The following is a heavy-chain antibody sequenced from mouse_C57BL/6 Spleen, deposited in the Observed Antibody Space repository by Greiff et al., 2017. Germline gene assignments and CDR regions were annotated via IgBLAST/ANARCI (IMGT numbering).Heavy chain of an antibody. D-gene: IGHD1-1*01. V-gene: IGHV1-53*01. CDR1: GYTFTSYW. CDR2: INPSNGGT. CDR3: ARGPFYYGSSHLYFDV. J-gene: IGHJ1*03. Sequence: QVHVKQPGTELVKPGASVKLSCKASGYTFTSYWMHWVKQRPGQGLEWIGNINPSNGGTNYNEKFKSKATLTVDKSSSTAYMQLSSLTSEDSAVYYCARGPFYYGSSHLYFDVWGTGTTVTVSS.